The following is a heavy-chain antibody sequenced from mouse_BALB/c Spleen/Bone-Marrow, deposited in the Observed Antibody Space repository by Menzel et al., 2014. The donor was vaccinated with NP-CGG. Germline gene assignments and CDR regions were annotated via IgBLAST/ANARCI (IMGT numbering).Heavy chain of an antibody. CDR3: TRGGNWEDFDY. V-gene: IGHV5-17*02. J-gene: IGHJ2*01. D-gene: IGHD4-1*01. CDR2: MSSGSSTI. Sequence: EVQLVESGGGLVQPGGSRRLSCAASGFTFSSFGTHWVRQAPERGLEWVAYMSSGSSTIYYADTVKGRFTISRDNPKITLFLQMTSLRSEDTAMYYCTRGGNWEDFDYWVQGTTLTVSS. CDR1: GFTFSSFG.